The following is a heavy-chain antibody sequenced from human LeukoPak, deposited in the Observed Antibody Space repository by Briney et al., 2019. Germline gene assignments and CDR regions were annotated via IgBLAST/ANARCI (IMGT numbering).Heavy chain of an antibody. D-gene: IGHD1-26*01. V-gene: IGHV4-38-2*02. Sequence: SETLSLTCTVAGFSISKGFYWGWVRQPPGKGLEFIATIYHDGTSHYNPSLESRATISVDTSRNQFSLKLTSVTAADTAVYYCARTLVGATKFTPWGQGTLVTVSS. CDR1: GFSISKGFY. CDR3: ARTLVGATKFTP. CDR2: IYHDGTS. J-gene: IGHJ5*02.